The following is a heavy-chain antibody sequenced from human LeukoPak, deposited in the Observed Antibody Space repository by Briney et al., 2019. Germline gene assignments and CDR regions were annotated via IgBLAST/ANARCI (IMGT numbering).Heavy chain of an antibody. V-gene: IGHV3-43*01. J-gene: IGHJ4*02. CDR1: GFTFDDCT. D-gene: IGHD3-10*01. Sequence: PGGSLRLSCAASGFTFDDCTMHWVRQTPGKGLKWVSLITWDGGTTYYADSVKGRFTISRDNSKNSLYLQMNSLRPEDTALYYCTKPREYGSGTIGMGYWGQGTLVTVSS. CDR2: ITWDGGTT. CDR3: TKPREYGSGTIGMGY.